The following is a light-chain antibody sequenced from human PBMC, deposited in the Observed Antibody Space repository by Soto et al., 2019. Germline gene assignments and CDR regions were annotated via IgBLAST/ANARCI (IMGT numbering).Light chain of an antibody. J-gene: IGKJ4*01. CDR1: QSVGSN. V-gene: IGKV3D-15*01. Sequence: EIVVTQSPATLSVSPGERATLSCRASQSVGSNLAWYQQRPGQAPRLLIYGASTRAAGIPARFSGSGSGTEFTLTISSLRSEDFAVYYCQQYNSWPLFGGGTKVEIK. CDR2: GAS. CDR3: QQYNSWPL.